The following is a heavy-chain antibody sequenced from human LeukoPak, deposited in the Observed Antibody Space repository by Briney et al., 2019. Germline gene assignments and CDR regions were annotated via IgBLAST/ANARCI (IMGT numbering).Heavy chain of an antibody. Sequence: SETLSLTCTVSGGSISSYYWHWIRQPPGKRLEWIGYISYSGSTDYNPSLKSRVTISVDTSKNQFSLKVSSVTAADTAVYYCARKSSTGGLRGYDVWYFDLWGRGTLVTVSS. CDR2: ISYSGST. CDR1: GGSISSYY. CDR3: ARKSSTGGLRGYDVWYFDL. D-gene: IGHD5-12*01. J-gene: IGHJ2*01. V-gene: IGHV4-59*08.